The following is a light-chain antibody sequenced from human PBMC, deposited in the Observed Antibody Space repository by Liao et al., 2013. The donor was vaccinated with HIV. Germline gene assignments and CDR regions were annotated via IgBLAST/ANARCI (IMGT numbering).Light chain of an antibody. CDR1: QSGDAD. V-gene: IGLV3-1*01. J-gene: IGLJ3*02. Sequence: SYKLSQPPSLSVSPGQTANITCSEDQSGDADVSWYQQKAGQSPVLVIFQGNKRPSGIPERFSGSNSGNTATLTISETQPMDEADYFCQAWDSSSWVFGGGTTL. CDR3: QAWDSSSWV. CDR2: QGN.